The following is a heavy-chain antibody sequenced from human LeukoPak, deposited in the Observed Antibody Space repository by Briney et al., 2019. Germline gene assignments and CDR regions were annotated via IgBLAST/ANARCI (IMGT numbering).Heavy chain of an antibody. CDR1: GGSISSYY. J-gene: IGHJ3*02. D-gene: IGHD7-27*01. V-gene: IGHV4-59*01. Sequence: SETLSLASTVSGGSISSYYWSWIRQPPGKGLEWIGYIYYSGSTNYNPSLKRRVTISVDTSKNQFSLKLSSVTAADTAVYYCARSGDLHAFDIWGQGTTVTVSS. CDR2: IYYSGST. CDR3: ARSGDLHAFDI.